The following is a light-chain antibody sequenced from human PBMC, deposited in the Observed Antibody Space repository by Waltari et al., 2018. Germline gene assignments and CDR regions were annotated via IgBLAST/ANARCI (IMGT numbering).Light chain of an antibody. CDR1: QSISKN. CDR3: QHYESLPVT. J-gene: IGKJ1*01. CDR2: HAS. Sequence: EIVLTQSPGPLSLSQGERATLSCRASQSISKNLAWYQQKPGQAPRLLIYHASSRAAGIPDRFSGSGSGTDFSLSISRLEPEDFAVYYCQHYESLPVTFGQGTKVEIK. V-gene: IGKV3-20*01.